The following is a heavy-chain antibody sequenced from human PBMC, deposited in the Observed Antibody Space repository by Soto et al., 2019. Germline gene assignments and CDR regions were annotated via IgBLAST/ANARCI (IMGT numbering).Heavy chain of an antibody. V-gene: IGHV3-23*01. Sequence: QLLESGGGLVQPGGSLRLSCAASGFTFSIYSMNWVRRAPGKGLEWVSLISGSGGSTHYADSVEGRFTISRDNSKNTLYLEMDSLRAEDTAVYYCAKVVKYDVLTGYYKGPDYYGMDVWGQGTTVTVSS. CDR3: AKVVKYDVLTGYYKGPDYYGMDV. D-gene: IGHD3-9*01. CDR2: ISGSGGST. J-gene: IGHJ6*02. CDR1: GFTFSIYS.